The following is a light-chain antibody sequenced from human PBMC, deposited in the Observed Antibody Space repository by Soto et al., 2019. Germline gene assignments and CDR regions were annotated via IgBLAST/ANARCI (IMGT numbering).Light chain of an antibody. CDR2: GAS. J-gene: IGKJ1*01. CDR3: QQYGSSPQT. V-gene: IGKV3-20*01. Sequence: EIVLTQSPGTLSLSPGERATLSCRASQSVSSNFLAWYQEKLGQAPRLLIYGASKRATGIPDRFNGSGSGTDFTLTISRLEPEDFAVYYCQQYGSSPQTFGQGTKVDIK. CDR1: QSVSSNF.